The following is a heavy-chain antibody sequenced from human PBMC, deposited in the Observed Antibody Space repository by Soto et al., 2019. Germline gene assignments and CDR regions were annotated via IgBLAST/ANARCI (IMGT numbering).Heavy chain of an antibody. J-gene: IGHJ3*02. V-gene: IGHV3-48*03. CDR3: ARGGPGGGSYYYLPRYAFDI. CDR2: ISSSGSTI. Sequence: GGSLRLSCAASGFTFSSYEMNRVRQAPGKGLEWVSYISSSGSTIYYADSVKGRFTISRDNAKNSLYLQMNSLRAEDTAVYYCARGGPGGGSYYYLPRYAFDIWGQGTMVTVSS. D-gene: IGHD1-26*01. CDR1: GFTFSSYE.